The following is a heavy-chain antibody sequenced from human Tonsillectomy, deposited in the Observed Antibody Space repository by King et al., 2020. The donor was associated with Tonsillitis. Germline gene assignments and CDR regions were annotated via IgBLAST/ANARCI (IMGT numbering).Heavy chain of an antibody. CDR2: IYHSGST. CDR3: GRANEDDFWRGYSGSYYYYGMDV. D-gene: IGHD3-3*01. Sequence: MQLQESGSGLVKPSQTLSLTCAVSGGSISSGGYSWRWIRQPPGKGLEWIGYIYHSGSTYYNPSLKSRVTIPVDRSKNQLSLKLSSVTAADTAVYYCGRANEDDFWRGYSGSYYYYGMDVWGQGTTVTVSS. V-gene: IGHV4-30-2*01. J-gene: IGHJ6*02. CDR1: GGSISSGGYS.